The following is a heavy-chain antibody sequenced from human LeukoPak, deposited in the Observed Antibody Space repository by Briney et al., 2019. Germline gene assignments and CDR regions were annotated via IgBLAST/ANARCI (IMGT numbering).Heavy chain of an antibody. J-gene: IGHJ6*02. V-gene: IGHV1-8*03. CDR3: ARRDRSYGMDV. D-gene: IGHD5-24*01. CDR2: MNPNSGNT. CDR1: GYTFTSYD. Sequence: ASVKVSCKASGYTFTSYDINWVRQATGQGLEWMGWMNPNSGNTGYAQKFQGRVTITRNTSISTAYMELSSLRSEDAAVYYCARRDRSYGMDVWGQGTTVTVSS.